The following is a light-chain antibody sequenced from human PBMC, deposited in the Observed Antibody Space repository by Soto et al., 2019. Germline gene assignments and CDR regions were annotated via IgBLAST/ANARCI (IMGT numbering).Light chain of an antibody. CDR2: DVS. Sequence: SVLTQPASVSGSPGQSITISCTGTSSDVGGYNYVSWYQQHPGKAPKLMIYDVSNRPSGVSNRFSGSKSGNTASLTISGLQAEDEANYYCSSDTSSSTLYVFGTGTKVTVL. V-gene: IGLV2-14*01. CDR1: SSDVGGYNY. CDR3: SSDTSSSTLYV. J-gene: IGLJ1*01.